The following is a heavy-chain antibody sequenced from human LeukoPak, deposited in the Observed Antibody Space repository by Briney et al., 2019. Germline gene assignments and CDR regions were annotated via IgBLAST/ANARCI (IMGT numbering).Heavy chain of an antibody. CDR1: EFTFSSHQ. CDR2: ITQDGSEK. D-gene: IGHD2-15*01. CDR3: ARDWRQDNAFDL. Sequence: PGGPLRLSCAASEFTFSSHQMSWVRQAPGKGLEWVAKITQDGSEKYYMDSVKGRFIISRDNGKNSLYLQMNSLRVEDTAVYYCARDWRQDNAFDLWGQGTMVTVSS. V-gene: IGHV3-7*01. J-gene: IGHJ3*01.